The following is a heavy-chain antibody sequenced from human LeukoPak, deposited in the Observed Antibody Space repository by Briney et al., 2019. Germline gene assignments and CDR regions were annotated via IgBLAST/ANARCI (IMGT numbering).Heavy chain of an antibody. D-gene: IGHD1-26*01. CDR1: GYTFTSYG. CDR2: ISAYNGNT. J-gene: IGHJ4*02. V-gene: IGHV1-18*01. Sequence: AASVKVSCKASGYTFTSYGISWVRQAPGQGLEWMGWISAYNGNTNYAQKLQGRVTMTTDTSTSTAYMELRSLRSDDTAVYYCARDLETYSGSWGFDYWGQGTLVTVSS. CDR3: ARDLETYSGSWGFDY.